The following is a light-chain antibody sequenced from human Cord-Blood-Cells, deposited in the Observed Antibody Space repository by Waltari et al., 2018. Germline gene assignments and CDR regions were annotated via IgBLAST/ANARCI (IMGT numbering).Light chain of an antibody. CDR2: KVS. Sequence: DFVMPQSPPSLPVTLGQPASISCRSIQTLVHSDGNTYLNWFQQRPGKSPRRLIFKVSNRDSGVPDRFSGSGSGTDFTLKSSRVEAEDVGVYYCMQGTHAFTFGPGTKVDIK. CDR1: QTLVHSDGNTY. V-gene: IGKV2-30*02. CDR3: MQGTHAFT. J-gene: IGKJ3*01.